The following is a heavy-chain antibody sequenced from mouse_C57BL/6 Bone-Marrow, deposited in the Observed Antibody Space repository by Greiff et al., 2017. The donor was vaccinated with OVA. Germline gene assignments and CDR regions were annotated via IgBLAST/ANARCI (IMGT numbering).Heavy chain of an antibody. Sequence: HLHHSGAELVRPVTSVKVSCKASGYAFTNYLIEWVKQRPGQGLEWIGVINPGSGGTNYNEKFKGKATLTADKSSSTAYMQLSSLTSEESAVYFCARWGVVATSDYAMDYWGQGTSVTVSS. D-gene: IGHD1-1*01. CDR3: ARWGVVATSDYAMDY. CDR2: INPGSGGT. J-gene: IGHJ4*01. CDR1: GYAFTNYL. V-gene: IGHV1-54*01.